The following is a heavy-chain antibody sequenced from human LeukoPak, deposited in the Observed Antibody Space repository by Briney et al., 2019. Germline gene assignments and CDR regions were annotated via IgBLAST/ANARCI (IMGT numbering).Heavy chain of an antibody. Sequence: SETLSLTCTVSGGSISSYYWSWIRQPPGKGLEWIGYIYYSGSTYYNPSLKSRVTISVDTSKNQFSLKLSSVTAADTAVYYCARYITGPPGDNWFDPWGQGTLVTVSS. V-gene: IGHV4-59*12. J-gene: IGHJ5*02. D-gene: IGHD1-20*01. CDR1: GGSISSYY. CDR2: IYYSGST. CDR3: ARYITGPPGDNWFDP.